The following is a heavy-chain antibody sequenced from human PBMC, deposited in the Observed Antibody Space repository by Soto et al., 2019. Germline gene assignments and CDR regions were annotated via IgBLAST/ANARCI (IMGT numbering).Heavy chain of an antibody. V-gene: IGHV1-3*01. J-gene: IGHJ4*02. D-gene: IGHD6-13*01. CDR1: GYIFSDYV. Sequence: QVQLVQSGAEVKQPGASVKVSCKTSGYIFSDYVIHWVRQAPGQRPEWMGYIYCGNAYTKYSETFQGRVTITRDTSATTAYLELSSLTSEDTAVYYCARDSAVLPGTYFDSWGLGTLVTVFS. CDR3: ARDSAVLPGTYFDS. CDR2: IYCGNAYT.